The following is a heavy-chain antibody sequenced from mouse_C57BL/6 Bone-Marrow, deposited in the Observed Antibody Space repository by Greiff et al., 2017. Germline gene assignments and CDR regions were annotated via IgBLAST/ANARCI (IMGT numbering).Heavy chain of an antibody. V-gene: IGHV1-5*01. D-gene: IGHD2-3*01. CDR3: TRGNDGYYSAY. CDR1: GYTFTSHW. Sequence: EVQLQQSGTVLARPGASVKMSCKASGYTFTSHWMHWVKQRPGKGLEWIGAIYPGNSGTRYNEKFKGKAKLTADKSSSTAYMELNSLTNEDSSVYYYTRGNDGYYSAYWGQGTRVTGSA. CDR2: IYPGNSGT. J-gene: IGHJ3*01.